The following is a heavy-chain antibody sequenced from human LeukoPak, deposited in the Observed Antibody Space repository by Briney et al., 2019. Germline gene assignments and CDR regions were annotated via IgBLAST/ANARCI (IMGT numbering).Heavy chain of an antibody. Sequence: SETLSLTCTVSGRSISSSSYYWGWIRQPPGKGLEWIGRIYYSGSTYYNPSLKSRVTIAVDTSKNQFSLKLSSVTAADTAVYYCARLNPGYCSGGSCYSVDYWGQGTLVTVSS. V-gene: IGHV4-39*01. D-gene: IGHD2-15*01. CDR1: GRSISSSSYY. CDR3: ARLNPGYCSGGSCYSVDY. J-gene: IGHJ4*02. CDR2: IYYSGST.